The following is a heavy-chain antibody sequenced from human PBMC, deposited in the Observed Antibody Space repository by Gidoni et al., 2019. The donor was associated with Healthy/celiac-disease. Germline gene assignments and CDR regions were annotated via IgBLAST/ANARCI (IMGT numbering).Heavy chain of an antibody. Sequence: VQPGGSLRLSCAASGFTFSSSAMSWVRQAPGKGLEWVSAISGSGGSTYYADSVKGRFTISRDNSKNTLYLQMNSLRAEDTAVYYCAKDLSFYCSSTSCYTEGFDYWGQGTLVTVSS. V-gene: IGHV3-23*01. CDR2: ISGSGGST. CDR1: GFTFSSSA. J-gene: IGHJ4*02. D-gene: IGHD2-2*02. CDR3: AKDLSFYCSSTSCYTEGFDY.